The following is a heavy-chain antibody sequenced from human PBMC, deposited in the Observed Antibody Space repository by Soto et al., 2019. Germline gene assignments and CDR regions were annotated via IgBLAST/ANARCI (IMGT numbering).Heavy chain of an antibody. CDR3: ARESPFSTNSYAY. J-gene: IGHJ4*02. CDR2: ITPIYGSA. Sequence: QVQLVQSGAEVKKPGSSVKVSCKASGGTFSSYDIIWVRQAPGQGLEWMGGITPIYGSAKYAQKFQGRVTITAEESTSTAYLEVSRLKSEDTAVYYCARESPFSTNSYAYWGQGTLVNVSS. D-gene: IGHD2-2*01. V-gene: IGHV1-69*12. CDR1: GGTFSSYD.